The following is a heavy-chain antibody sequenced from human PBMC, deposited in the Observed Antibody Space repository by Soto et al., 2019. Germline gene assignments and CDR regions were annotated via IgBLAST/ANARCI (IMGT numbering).Heavy chain of an antibody. CDR2: ISAHNGNT. V-gene: IGHV1-18*01. CDR1: GYAFTTYG. D-gene: IGHD1-1*01. CDR3: ARGRYGDY. Sequence: QVHLVQSGAEVKKPGASVKVSCKGSGYAFTTYGITWVRQAPGQGLEWMGWISAHNGNTNYAQKLQARVTVTRHTSTSTDYMALRSLRSDDTAVYSCARGRYGDYWGQGALVTVSS. J-gene: IGHJ4*02.